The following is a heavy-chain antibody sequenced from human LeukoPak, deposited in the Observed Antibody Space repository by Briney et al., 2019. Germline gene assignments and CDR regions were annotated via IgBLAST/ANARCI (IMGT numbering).Heavy chain of an antibody. CDR3: ALAYREDYFDY. Sequence: PGGSLRLSCAASGFTFSSYAMSWVRQAPGKGLEWVSSISGSGGSTYYAASVKGRSTISRDNSKTTLYLKMNSLRAEDTAVYYCALAYREDYFDYWGQGTLVTVSS. D-gene: IGHD1-26*01. J-gene: IGHJ4*02. CDR2: ISGSGGST. V-gene: IGHV3-23*01. CDR1: GFTFSSYA.